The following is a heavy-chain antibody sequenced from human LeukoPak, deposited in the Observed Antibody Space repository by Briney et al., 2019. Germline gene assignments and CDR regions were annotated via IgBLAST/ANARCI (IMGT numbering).Heavy chain of an antibody. D-gene: IGHD1-7*01. Sequence: ASVKVSCKASGYTFSRYGITWVRQAPGQGLEWMGWITAYDGNTNFAQNFQAGVTMTTDTSTNTAYMELRSLRSDDTAVYYCARQSFIAGDNWNYVLNGDDALDIWGQGTIVTVSS. V-gene: IGHV1-18*01. J-gene: IGHJ3*02. CDR2: ITAYDGNT. CDR3: ARQSFIAGDNWNYVLNGDDALDI. CDR1: GYTFSRYG.